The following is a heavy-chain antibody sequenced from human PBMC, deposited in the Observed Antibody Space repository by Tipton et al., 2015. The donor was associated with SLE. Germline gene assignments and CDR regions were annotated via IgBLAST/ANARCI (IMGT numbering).Heavy chain of an antibody. CDR1: GFSFSNYR. D-gene: IGHD6-13*01. V-gene: IGHV3-21*04. J-gene: IGHJ4*02. Sequence: SLRLSCVASGFSFSNYRMNWVRQAPGKGLEWVSSVTPTSTYIYYAESVKGRFTISRDNSKNTLFLEMNSLRAEDTAVYYCAREDSSSWYPDYWGQGTLVTVSS. CDR2: VTPTSTYI. CDR3: AREDSSSWYPDY.